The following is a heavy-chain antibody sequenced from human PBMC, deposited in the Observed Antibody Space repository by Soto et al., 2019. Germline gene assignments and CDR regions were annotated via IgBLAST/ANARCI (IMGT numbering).Heavy chain of an antibody. J-gene: IGHJ4*02. CDR3: AKDWDSLTGATPFFDY. V-gene: IGHV3-23*01. Sequence: EVQLLESGGGLVQPGGSLRLSCAASGFTFSSYAMSWVRQAPGKGLEWVSAISGSGGSTYYADSVKGRFTISIDNSKNTLYLHMNSLRAEETAVYYCAKDWDSLTGATPFFDYWGQGTLVTVSS. D-gene: IGHD1-26*01. CDR1: GFTFSSYA. CDR2: ISGSGGST.